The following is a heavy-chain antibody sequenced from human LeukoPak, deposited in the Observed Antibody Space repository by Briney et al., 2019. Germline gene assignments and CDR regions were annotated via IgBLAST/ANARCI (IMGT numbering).Heavy chain of an antibody. CDR1: RYTCTSYD. V-gene: IGHV1-8*01. CDR2: MDPNSGNT. J-gene: IGHJ4*02. D-gene: IGHD6-13*01. Sequence: ASVKVSCKASRYTCTSYDINWVRQATGQGLEWMGWMDPNSGNTGYAQKFQGRVTITRKTSISTAYMELISLRSEDTAVYYCARGGQRSWYDYWGQGTLVTVSS. CDR3: ARGGQRSWYDY.